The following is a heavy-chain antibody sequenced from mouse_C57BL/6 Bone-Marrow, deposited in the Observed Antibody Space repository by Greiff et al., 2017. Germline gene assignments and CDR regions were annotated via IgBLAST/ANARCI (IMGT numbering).Heavy chain of an antibody. J-gene: IGHJ4*01. CDR1: GYTFTSYW. Sequence: QVQLQQPGAELVMPGASVKLSCKASGYTFTSYWMHWVKQRPGQGLEWIGEIDPSDSYTNYNQKLKGKSTVTVDKSSSQAYMQLSSLTSEDSAVYYCARDYYGSSYDAMDYWGQGTSVTVSS. CDR2: IDPSDSYT. V-gene: IGHV1-69*01. D-gene: IGHD1-1*01. CDR3: ARDYYGSSYDAMDY.